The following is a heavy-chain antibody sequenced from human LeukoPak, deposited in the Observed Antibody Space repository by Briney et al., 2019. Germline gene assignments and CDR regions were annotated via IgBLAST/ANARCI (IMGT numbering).Heavy chain of an antibody. Sequence: GGSLRLSCAASGFTFSSCSMNWVRQAPGKGLEWVSSISSSSSYIYYADSVKGRFTISRDNAKNSLYLQMNNLRAEDTAVYYCARDYYDSSGYLERPDAFDIWGQGTMVTVSS. CDR2: ISSSSSYI. V-gene: IGHV3-21*01. CDR3: ARDYYDSSGYLERPDAFDI. J-gene: IGHJ3*02. CDR1: GFTFSSCS. D-gene: IGHD3-22*01.